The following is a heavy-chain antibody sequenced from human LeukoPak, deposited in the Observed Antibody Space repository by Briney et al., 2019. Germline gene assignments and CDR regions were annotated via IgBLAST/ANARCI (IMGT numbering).Heavy chain of an antibody. CDR3: AKGLTPGIQLWPQDAFDI. Sequence: GESLRLSCAASGFTVSSNYMSWVRQAPGKGREWVGRIKSKTDGGTTDYAAPVKGRFTISRDDSKNTLYLQMNSLRTEDTAVYFCAKGLTPGIQLWPQDAFDIRGQGTMVTVSS. CDR2: IKSKTDGGTT. V-gene: IGHV3-15*01. D-gene: IGHD5-18*01. J-gene: IGHJ3*02. CDR1: GFTVSSNY.